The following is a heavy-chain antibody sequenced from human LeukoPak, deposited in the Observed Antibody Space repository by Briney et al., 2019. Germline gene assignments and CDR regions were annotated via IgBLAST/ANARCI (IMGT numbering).Heavy chain of an antibody. CDR3: ARHYGP. D-gene: IGHD3-10*01. J-gene: IGHJ4*02. CDR1: GGSISSYY. V-gene: IGHV4-59*08. Sequence: SETLSLTCTVSGGSISSYYWSWIRQPPGKGLEWVGYIYYTGSTNYNPSLKSRVTISVDTSKNQFSLKLNSVTATDTAVYYCARHYGPWGQGTLVTVSS. CDR2: IYYTGST.